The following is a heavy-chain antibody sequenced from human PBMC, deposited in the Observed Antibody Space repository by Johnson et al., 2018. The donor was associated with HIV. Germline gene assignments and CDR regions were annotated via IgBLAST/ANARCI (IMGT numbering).Heavy chain of an antibody. CDR1: GFTFSDYY. J-gene: IGHJ3*02. CDR2: IYRGGTI. Sequence: QVQLVESGGGLVKPGGSLRLSCAASGFTFSDYYMSWIRQAPGKGLEWVSVIYRGGTIYYADSVKGRFTISSDNAKNSLYLQMNSLRAEDTAVYYCASPGIVGGQEAFDIWGQGTMVTVSS. D-gene: IGHD1-26*01. CDR3: ASPGIVGGQEAFDI. V-gene: IGHV3-11*04.